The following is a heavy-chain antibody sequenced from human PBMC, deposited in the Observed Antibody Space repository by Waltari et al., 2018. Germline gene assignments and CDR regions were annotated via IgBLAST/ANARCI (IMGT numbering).Heavy chain of an antibody. CDR3: AASPGSSRAPFDD. Sequence: EVQLVDSGGGLIQPGGSRRLSCAAAGFIVSTKYMSCVRQAPGKGLEWVSIIFSGGDTYYADSVKGQFTISRDNSKNTVYLQMNNLRAEDTAVYYCAASPGSSRAPFDDWGQGTLVTVSS. J-gene: IGHJ4*02. V-gene: IGHV3-53*01. CDR1: GFIVSTKY. D-gene: IGHD2-2*01. CDR2: IFSGGDT.